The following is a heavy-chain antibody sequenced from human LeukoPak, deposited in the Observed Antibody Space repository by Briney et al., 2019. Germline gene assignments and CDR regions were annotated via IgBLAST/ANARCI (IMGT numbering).Heavy chain of an antibody. V-gene: IGHV3-30*02. J-gene: IGHJ3*02. Sequence: GGSLRLSCAAPGFTFSSYGMHWVRQAPGKGLEWVAFIRYDGSNKYYADSVKGRFTISRDNSKNTLYLQMNSLRAEDTAVYYCAKDMAYCGGDCYYAFDIWGQGTMVTVSS. CDR2: IRYDGSNK. CDR3: AKDMAYCGGDCYYAFDI. CDR1: GFTFSSYG. D-gene: IGHD2-21*01.